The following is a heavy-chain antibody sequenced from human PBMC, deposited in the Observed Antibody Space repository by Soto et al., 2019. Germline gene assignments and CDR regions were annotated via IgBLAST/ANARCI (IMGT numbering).Heavy chain of an antibody. J-gene: IGHJ6*02. CDR3: ARRDGANPYYYYYGMDV. Sequence: GESLKISCKGSGYSFTSYWIGWVRQMPGKGPEWMGIIYPGDSDTRYSPSFQGQVTISADKSISTAYLQWSSLKASDTAMYYCARRDGANPYYYYYGMDVWGQGTTVTVSS. CDR1: GYSFTSYW. D-gene: IGHD2-15*01. V-gene: IGHV5-51*01. CDR2: IYPGDSDT.